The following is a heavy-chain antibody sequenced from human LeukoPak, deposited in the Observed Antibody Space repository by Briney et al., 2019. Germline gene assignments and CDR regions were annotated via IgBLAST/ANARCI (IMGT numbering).Heavy chain of an antibody. CDR3: GRDRPSGYYDY. J-gene: IGHJ4*02. V-gene: IGHV4-38-2*02. D-gene: IGHD3-22*01. Sequence: SETLSLTCTVSSYSIRSDYYWGWIRQTPGKGLEWIASINHRGITYYNPSLNSRVTISVDMSKNQFSLKLTSVTAADTAVYYCGRDRPSGYYDYWGQGILVTVSS. CDR1: SYSIRSDYY. CDR2: INHRGIT.